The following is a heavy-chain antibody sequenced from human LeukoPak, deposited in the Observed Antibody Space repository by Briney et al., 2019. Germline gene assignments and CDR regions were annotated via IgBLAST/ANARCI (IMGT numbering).Heavy chain of an antibody. J-gene: IGHJ3*02. V-gene: IGHV3-33*01. CDR3: ARDYSSSSGKHAFDS. D-gene: IGHD6-13*01. CDR1: RFTLSTYG. Sequence: GGSLRLSCAASRFTLSTYGMHWVRQAPGKGLEWVAVVWHDGSNRNYADSVKGRFTISRDNSQNMLYLQMNSLRAEDTAAYYCARDYSSSSGKHAFDSWGQGTTVTVSS. CDR2: VWHDGSNR.